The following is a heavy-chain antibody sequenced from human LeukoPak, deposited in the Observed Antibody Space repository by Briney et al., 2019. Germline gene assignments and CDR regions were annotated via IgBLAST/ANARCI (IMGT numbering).Heavy chain of an antibody. J-gene: IGHJ4*02. V-gene: IGHV4-30-2*01. CDR1: GGSISSGGYS. CDR3: DRAYGDRLFDY. D-gene: IGHD4-17*01. CDR2: IYHSGST. Sequence: SETLSLTCAVSGGSISSGGYSWSWIRQPPGKGLEWIGYIYHSGSTYYNPSLKSRVTISVDRSKNQFSLKLSSVTAADTAMYYFDRAYGDRLFDYWGQGTLVTVSS.